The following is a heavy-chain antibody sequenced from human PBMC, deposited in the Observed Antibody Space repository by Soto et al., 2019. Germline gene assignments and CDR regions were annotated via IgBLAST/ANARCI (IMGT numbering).Heavy chain of an antibody. V-gene: IGHV3-23*01. J-gene: IGHJ4*02. CDR1: GFTFSSYA. CDR3: AGGQLLLRFLRSGFYYFDY. Sequence: GGSLRLSCAASGFTFSSYAMSWVRQAPGKGLEWVSAISGSGGSTYYADSVKGRFTISRDNSKNTLYLQMNSLRAEDTAVYYCAGGQLLLRFLRSGFYYFDYWGQGTLVTVSS. D-gene: IGHD3-3*01. CDR2: ISGSGGST.